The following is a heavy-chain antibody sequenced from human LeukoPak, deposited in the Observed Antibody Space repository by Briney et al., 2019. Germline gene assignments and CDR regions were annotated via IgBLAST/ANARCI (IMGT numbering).Heavy chain of an antibody. D-gene: IGHD1/OR15-1a*01. Sequence: GGSLRLSCAASGFTFSSYAMSWVRQAPGKGLEWVSGIHDRGGSTYYADSVRGRLTISRDNSKNTLYLQMSSLRDEDTAVYYCVAYNYYAGNNPFDYWGQGALVTVSS. V-gene: IGHV3-23*01. J-gene: IGHJ4*02. CDR1: GFTFSSYA. CDR2: IHDRGGST. CDR3: VAYNYYAGNNPFDY.